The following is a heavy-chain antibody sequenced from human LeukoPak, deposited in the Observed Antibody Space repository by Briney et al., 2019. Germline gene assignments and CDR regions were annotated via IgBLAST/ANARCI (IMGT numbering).Heavy chain of an antibody. Sequence: ASVKVSCKASGGTFSSYAISWVRQAPGQGLEWMGRIIPILGIANYAQKLQGRVTMTTDTSTSTAYMELRSLRSDDTAVYYCARDGVFYGMDVWGQGTTVTVSS. CDR2: IIPILGIA. V-gene: IGHV1-69*04. J-gene: IGHJ6*02. CDR3: ARDGVFYGMDV. CDR1: GGTFSSYA. D-gene: IGHD3-3*01.